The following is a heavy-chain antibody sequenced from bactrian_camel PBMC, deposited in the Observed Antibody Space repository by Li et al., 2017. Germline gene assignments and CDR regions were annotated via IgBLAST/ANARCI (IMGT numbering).Heavy chain of an antibody. D-gene: IGHD4*01. CDR3: AFAPGVTLWRGFLDTDVHKF. CDR1: GITFSINW. CDR2: IASGRDTT. J-gene: IGHJ4*01. Sequence: HVQLVESGGGLVQPGGSLRVSCEASGITFSINWVYWVRQASGKGLGWLSSIASGRDTTYYADSVKGRFTISRDNAGPTMYLQMDKLQPEDTARYFCAFAPGVTLWRGFLDTDVHKFWGRGTQVTVS. V-gene: IGHV3S1*01.